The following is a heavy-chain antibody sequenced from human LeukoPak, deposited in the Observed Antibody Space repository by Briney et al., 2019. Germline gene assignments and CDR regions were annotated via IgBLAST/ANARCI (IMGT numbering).Heavy chain of an antibody. CDR3: ARSDAYCSGGSCYSGGAFDI. D-gene: IGHD2-15*01. J-gene: IGHJ3*02. CDR1: GGSISSGGYY. Sequence: SETLSLTCTVSGGSISSGGYYWSWIRQHPGKGLEWIGYIYYSGSTYYNPSLKSRVTISVDTSKNQFSLKLSSVTAADTAVYYCARSDAYCSGGSCYSGGAFDIWGQGTMVTVSS. CDR2: IYYSGST. V-gene: IGHV4-31*03.